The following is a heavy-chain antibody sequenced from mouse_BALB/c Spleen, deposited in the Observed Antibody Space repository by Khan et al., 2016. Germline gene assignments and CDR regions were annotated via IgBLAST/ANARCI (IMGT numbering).Heavy chain of an antibody. J-gene: IGHJ3*01. CDR1: GYTFTDYS. D-gene: IGHD2-3*01. Sequence: QIQLVQSGPELKKPGETVKISCKASGYTFTDYSMHWVKQAPGKGLKWMGWINTETGEPTYADDFKGRFAFSLETSASTAYLQVSSRKDEDTATYFCARGGYYSPWFAYWGQGTLVTVSA. V-gene: IGHV9-2-1*01. CDR2: INTETGEP. CDR3: ARGGYYSPWFAY.